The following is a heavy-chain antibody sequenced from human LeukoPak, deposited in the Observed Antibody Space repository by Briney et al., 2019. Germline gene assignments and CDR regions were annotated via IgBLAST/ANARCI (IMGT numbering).Heavy chain of an antibody. CDR3: ARSGTYYNNWFDP. Sequence: SETLSLTCTASGGSISSGSYYWSRHRQPAGKGLEWIGSICNSGNTNYTPSLKSRVTISVDTSKNQFSLKLNSVTAADTAVYYCARSGTYYNNWFDPWGQGTLVTVSS. CDR2: ICNSGNT. D-gene: IGHD3-10*01. V-gene: IGHV4-61*02. J-gene: IGHJ5*02. CDR1: GGSISSGSYY.